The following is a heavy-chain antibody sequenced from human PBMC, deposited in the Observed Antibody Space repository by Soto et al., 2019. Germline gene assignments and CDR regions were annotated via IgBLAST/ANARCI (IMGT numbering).Heavy chain of an antibody. Sequence: GESLKISRKGSGYSFNTYWLAWVRQMPGQDLEWMGIIYPGDSDTAYSPSFQGQVTISVDKSISTADLHWSSLKASDTAMYCCARQDSSRDDDICHAFDIWGQGTMVTDSS. D-gene: IGHD3-22*01. CDR1: GYSFNTYW. CDR3: ARQDSSRDDDICHAFDI. V-gene: IGHV5-51*01. CDR2: IYPGDSDT. J-gene: IGHJ3*02.